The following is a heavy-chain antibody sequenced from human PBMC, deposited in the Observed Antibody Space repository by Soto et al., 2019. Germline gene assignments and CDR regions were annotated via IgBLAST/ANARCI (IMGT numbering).Heavy chain of an antibody. CDR2: IYHTEST. CDR1: GDSISSSFW. V-gene: IGHV4-4*02. J-gene: IGHJ4*02. CDR3: ARYDFGTFDY. Sequence: SETLSLTCAVPGDSISSSFWWSWVRQPPGKGLEWIGEIYHTESTVYNPSLKSRVTISVDKSKNQFSLNLDSVTAADTAVYYCARYDFGTFDYWGRGILVTVSS. D-gene: IGHD4-17*01.